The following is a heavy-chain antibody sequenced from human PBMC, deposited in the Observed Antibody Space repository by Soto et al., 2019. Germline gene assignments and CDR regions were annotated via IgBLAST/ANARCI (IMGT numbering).Heavy chain of an antibody. CDR1: GFTFSNAW. Sequence: PGGSLRLSCAASGFTFSNAWMNWVRQAPGKGLEWVGRIKSKTDGGTTDYAAPVKGRFTISRDDSKNTLYLQMNSLKTEDTAVYYCTTDPVTMIVVVPSSGWGQGTLVXVSS. D-gene: IGHD3-22*01. CDR3: TTDPVTMIVVVPSSG. CDR2: IKSKTDGGTT. V-gene: IGHV3-15*07. J-gene: IGHJ4*02.